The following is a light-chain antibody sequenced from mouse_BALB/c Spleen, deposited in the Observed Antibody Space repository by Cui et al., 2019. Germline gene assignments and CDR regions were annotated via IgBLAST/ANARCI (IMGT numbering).Light chain of an antibody. CDR2: KAS. CDR1: QNINVW. J-gene: IGKJ4*01. CDR3: QQGQSYPPT. Sequence: DIQMNQSPSSLSASLGDTITITCHASQNINVWLSWYQQKPGNIPKLLIYKASNLHTGVPSRFSGSGSGTGFTLTISSLQPEDIATYYCQQGQSYPPTFGSGTKLEIK. V-gene: IGKV10-94*01.